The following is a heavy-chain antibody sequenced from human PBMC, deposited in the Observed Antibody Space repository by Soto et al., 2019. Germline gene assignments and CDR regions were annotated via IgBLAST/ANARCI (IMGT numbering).Heavy chain of an antibody. CDR1: GGSISSYY. CDR2: IYYSGST. J-gene: IGHJ5*02. D-gene: IGHD3-10*01. Sequence: SETLSLTCTVSGGSISSYYWSWIRQPPGKGLEWIGYIYYSGSTNYNPSLKSRVTIPVDTSKNQFSLKLSSVTAADTAVYYCARALFSHNWFDPWGQGTLVTVSS. V-gene: IGHV4-59*01. CDR3: ARALFSHNWFDP.